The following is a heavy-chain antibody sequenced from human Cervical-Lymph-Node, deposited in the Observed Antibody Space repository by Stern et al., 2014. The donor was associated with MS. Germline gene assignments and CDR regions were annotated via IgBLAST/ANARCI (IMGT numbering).Heavy chain of an antibody. J-gene: IGHJ5*02. V-gene: IGHV4-39*01. CDR1: GGSISSSSYY. D-gene: IGHD3-22*01. CDR3: ARWAYSSGWYNWFDP. CDR2: IYYSGSP. Sequence: QVQLQESGPGLVKPSETLSLTCTVSGGSISSSSYYWGWIRQPPGKGLEWIGSIYYSGSPYYNPSLKSRVTLSVYTSKNQFSLKLTSVTAADTAVYYCARWAYSSGWYNWFDPWGQGTLVTVSS.